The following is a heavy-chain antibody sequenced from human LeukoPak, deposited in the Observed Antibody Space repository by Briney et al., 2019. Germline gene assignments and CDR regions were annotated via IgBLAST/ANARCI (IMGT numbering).Heavy chain of an antibody. J-gene: IGHJ6*02. D-gene: IGHD2-15*01. CDR2: IYYSGST. CDR3: ARDVVVYRYGHESYYYYGMDV. V-gene: IGHV4-59*01. CDR1: GGSISSYY. Sequence: SETLSLTCTVSGGSISSYYWSWIRQPPGKGLEWIGYIYYSGSTNYNPSLKSRVTISVDTSKNQFSLKLSSVTAADTAVYYCARDVVVYRYGHESYYYYGMDVWGQGTTVTVSS.